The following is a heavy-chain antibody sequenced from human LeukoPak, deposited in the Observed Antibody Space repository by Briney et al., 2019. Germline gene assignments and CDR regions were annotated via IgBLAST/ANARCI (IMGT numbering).Heavy chain of an antibody. Sequence: GGSLRLSCAASGFTFSSYWMSWVRQAPGKGLEWVANIKQDGSEKYYVDSVKGRFTISRDNAKNSLYLQMNSLRAEDTAVYYCARESPADCSGGSCYPWDYWGQGTLVTVSS. CDR1: GFTFSSYW. D-gene: IGHD2-15*01. CDR2: IKQDGSEK. J-gene: IGHJ4*02. CDR3: ARESPADCSGGSCYPWDY. V-gene: IGHV3-7*01.